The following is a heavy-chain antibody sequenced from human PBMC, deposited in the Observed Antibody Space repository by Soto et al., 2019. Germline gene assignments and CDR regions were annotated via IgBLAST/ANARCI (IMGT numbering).Heavy chain of an antibody. V-gene: IGHV4-39*07. D-gene: IGHD7-27*01. J-gene: IGHJ4*02. CDR2: INYSGST. CDR3: ARGWGRIFDY. Sequence: SDTLSLTCAVSGGSISTSTYYWGWIRQPPGKGLEWIGSINYSGSTYYNPSLKSRVTKSVDTSKNQLSLKLSSVTAADTAVYYCARGWGRIFDYWGQGTLVNVSS. CDR1: GGSISTSTYY.